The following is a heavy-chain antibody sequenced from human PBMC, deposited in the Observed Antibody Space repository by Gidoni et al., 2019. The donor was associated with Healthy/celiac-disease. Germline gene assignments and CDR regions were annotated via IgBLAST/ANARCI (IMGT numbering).Heavy chain of an antibody. V-gene: IGHV4-59*01. CDR3: ARGHQDIVVVPAAMADDAFDI. Sequence: QVQPQESGPGLVKPSETLSLTCTVSGGSISSYYWSWIRQPPGKGLEWIGYIYYSGSTNYNPSLKSRVTISVDTSKNQFSLKLSSVTAADTAVYYCARGHQDIVVVPAAMADDAFDIWGQGTMVTVSS. D-gene: IGHD2-2*01. CDR1: GGSISSYY. CDR2: IYYSGST. J-gene: IGHJ3*02.